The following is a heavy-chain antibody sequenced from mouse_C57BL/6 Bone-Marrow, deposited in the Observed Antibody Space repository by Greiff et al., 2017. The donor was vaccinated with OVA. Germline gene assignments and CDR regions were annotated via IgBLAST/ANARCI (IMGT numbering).Heavy chain of an antibody. CDR2: IYPGDGDT. Sequence: VQLQQSGAELVKPGASVKISCKASGYAFSSYWMNWVKQRPGQGLEWIGQIYPGDGDTNYNGKFKGKATLTADKSSSTAYMQLSSLTSEDSAVYFCARSWTAQATAWFAYWGQGTLVTVSA. V-gene: IGHV1-80*01. CDR3: ARSWTAQATAWFAY. D-gene: IGHD3-2*02. J-gene: IGHJ3*01. CDR1: GYAFSSYW.